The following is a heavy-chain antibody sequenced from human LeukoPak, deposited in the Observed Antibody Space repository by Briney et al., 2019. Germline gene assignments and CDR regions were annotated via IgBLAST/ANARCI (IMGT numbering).Heavy chain of an antibody. D-gene: IGHD3-10*01. CDR3: ARGGGTMIRGIITTDFDY. V-gene: IGHV3-7*01. J-gene: IGHJ4*02. CDR1: GFIFSCYW. Sequence: PGGSLRLSCAASGFIFSCYWMSWVRQAPGKGLEWVANIKQDGSEKNYVDSLKGRITISRDNAKNSLYLQMESLRAEDTAVYYCARGGGTMIRGIITTDFDYWGQGTLVTVSS. CDR2: IKQDGSEK.